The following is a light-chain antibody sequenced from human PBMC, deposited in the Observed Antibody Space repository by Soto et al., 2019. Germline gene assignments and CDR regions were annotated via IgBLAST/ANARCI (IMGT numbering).Light chain of an antibody. Sequence: QSVLTQPASVSGSPGQSITISCTGTSSDVGGYNYVSWYQHPPGKAPKLMIYDVNTRPSGVSNRFSGSKSGNTASLTISGLQAEDEADYYCSSYTSSNTVMFGGGTQLTVL. CDR1: SSDVGGYNY. CDR2: DVN. V-gene: IGLV2-14*03. J-gene: IGLJ3*02. CDR3: SSYTSSNTVM.